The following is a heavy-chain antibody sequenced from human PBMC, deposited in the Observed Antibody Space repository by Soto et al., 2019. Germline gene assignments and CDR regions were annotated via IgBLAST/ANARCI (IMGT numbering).Heavy chain of an antibody. V-gene: IGHV4-4*07. CDR3: VRDGTKTLRDWFDP. Sequence: SETLSLTCTVSGASISGFYWSWIRKSVGKGLEWIGRIYATGTTDYNPSLKSRVMISVDTSKKQFSLKLRSVTAADTAVYYCVRDGTKTLRDWFDPWGQGISVTVSS. D-gene: IGHD1-1*01. CDR2: IYATGTT. CDR1: GASISGFY. J-gene: IGHJ5*02.